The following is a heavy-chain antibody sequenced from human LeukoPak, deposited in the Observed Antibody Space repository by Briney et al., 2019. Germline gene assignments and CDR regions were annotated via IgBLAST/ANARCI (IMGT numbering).Heavy chain of an antibody. CDR2: INHSGST. D-gene: IGHD5-12*01. V-gene: IGHV4-34*01. Sequence: SETLSLTCAVYGGSFSGYYWSWIRQPPGKGLEWIGEINHSGSTNYNPSLKSRVTIPVDTSKNQFSLKLSSVTAADTAVYYCARDRGPYSGYDSYYFDYWGQGTLVTVSS. J-gene: IGHJ4*02. CDR1: GGSFSGYY. CDR3: ARDRGPYSGYDSYYFDY.